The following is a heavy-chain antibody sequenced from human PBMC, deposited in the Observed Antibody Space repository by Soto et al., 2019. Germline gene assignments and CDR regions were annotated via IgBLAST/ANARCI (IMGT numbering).Heavy chain of an antibody. V-gene: IGHV3-30*04. J-gene: IGHJ4*02. CDR3: YSSGW. Sequence: QVQLVEYGGGVVQPGRSLRLSCAASGFTFGSFAMHWVRQAPGKGLEWVALVSDDGVTKYYADSVTGRFTISRDNSKNTLYLEMNSLRTEDTAVYYGYSSGWWGQGTLVTVSS. D-gene: IGHD6-19*01. CDR1: GFTFGSFA. CDR2: VSDDGVTK.